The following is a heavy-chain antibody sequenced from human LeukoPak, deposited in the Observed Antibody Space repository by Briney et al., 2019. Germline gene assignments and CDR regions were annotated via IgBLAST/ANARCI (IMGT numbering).Heavy chain of an antibody. CDR1: GYTFTSYG. V-gene: IGHV1-18*01. Sequence: ASVKVSCKASGYTFTSYGISWVRQAPGHGLEWMGWISAYNGNTNYAQKLQGRVTMTTDTSTSTAYMELRSLRSDDTAVYYCARVGKAPMVRGVIMPWGQGTLVTVSS. CDR3: ARVGKAPMVRGVIMP. CDR2: ISAYNGNT. D-gene: IGHD3-10*01. J-gene: IGHJ4*02.